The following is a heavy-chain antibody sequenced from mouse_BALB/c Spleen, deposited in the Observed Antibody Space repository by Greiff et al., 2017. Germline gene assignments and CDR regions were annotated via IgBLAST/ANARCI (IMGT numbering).Heavy chain of an antibody. V-gene: IGHV1-69*02. CDR2: IDPSDSYT. CDR1: GYTFTSYW. D-gene: IGHD4-1*02. J-gene: IGHJ4*01. Sequence: QVQLQQPGAELVKPGASVKLSCKASGYTFTSYWMHWVKQRPGQGLEWIGEIDPSDSYTNYNQKFKGKATLTVDKSSSTAYMQLSSLTSEDSAVYNCARSDLQLAYAMDYWGQGTSVTVSS. CDR3: ARSDLQLAYAMDY.